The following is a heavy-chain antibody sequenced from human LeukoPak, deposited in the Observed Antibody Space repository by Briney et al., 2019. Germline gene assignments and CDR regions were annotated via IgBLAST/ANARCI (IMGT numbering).Heavy chain of an antibody. J-gene: IGHJ4*02. Sequence: GGSLRLSCAASGFTFSSYAMSGVRQAPGKGLEWGSAISVGVGRTYNTDSVKGRFTIFRDNSKNTLYQQMNSLRAEDTAVYYCAKGSLWFGESLIDYWGKGTLVTVSS. CDR1: GFTFSSYA. CDR3: AKGSLWFGESLIDY. D-gene: IGHD3-10*01. V-gene: IGHV3-23*01. CDR2: ISVGVGRT.